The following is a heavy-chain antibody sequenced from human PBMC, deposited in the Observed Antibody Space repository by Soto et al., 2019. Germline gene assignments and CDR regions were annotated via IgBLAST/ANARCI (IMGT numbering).Heavy chain of an antibody. J-gene: IGHJ4*02. V-gene: IGHV4-34*01. D-gene: IGHD6-19*01. CDR2: INHSGST. Sequence: QVQLQQWGAGLLKPSETLSLTCAVYGGSFSGYYWSWIRQPPGKGLEWIGEINHSGSTNYNPSLKRRVTISQDTSKNQFSLKLSSVTAADTAVYYCARGRIAMAGTIYFDYWGQGTLVTVSS. CDR3: ARGRIAMAGTIYFDY. CDR1: GGSFSGYY.